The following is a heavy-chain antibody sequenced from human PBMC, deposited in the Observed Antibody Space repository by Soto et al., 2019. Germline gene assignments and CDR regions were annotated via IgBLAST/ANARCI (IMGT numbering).Heavy chain of an antibody. CDR3: AGGGRGGGIDV. Sequence: QVQLMQSGAEMRKPGASVKVSCKASGYTFTSYGISWVRQAPGQGLEWMGWISGDNAKTKYAQKFQARVTLTTDTSTTTAYMDLRSLKSDDTAVYYCAGGGRGGGIDVWGQGTTVTVAS. J-gene: IGHJ6*02. V-gene: IGHV1-18*01. D-gene: IGHD3-16*01. CDR1: GYTFTSYG. CDR2: ISGDNAKT.